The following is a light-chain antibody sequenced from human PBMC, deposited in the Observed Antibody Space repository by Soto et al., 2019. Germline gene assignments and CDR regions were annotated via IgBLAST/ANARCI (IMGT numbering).Light chain of an antibody. V-gene: IGKV3-11*01. CDR3: QQRSNWPVT. Sequence: EIVLTQSPGILSLSPGERASLSCGASQSISSSYLAWYQQKPGQAPRLLIYDASNRATGIPARFSGSGSGTDFTLTISSLEPEDFAVYYCQQRSNWPVTFGQGTRLEI. J-gene: IGKJ5*01. CDR1: QSISSSY. CDR2: DAS.